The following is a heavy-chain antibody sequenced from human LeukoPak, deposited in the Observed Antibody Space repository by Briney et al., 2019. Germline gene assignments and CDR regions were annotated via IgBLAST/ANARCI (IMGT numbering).Heavy chain of an antibody. V-gene: IGHV3-48*01. CDR2: VSSSSRTI. Sequence: GGSLRLSCAASDFTFSTFTMHWVRQAPGKGLKWVSSVSSSSRTINYADSVQGRSTVSRDNANNSMYLQINDLRREDTAVYYCARGSPRGGLDSWGQGTLVTVSS. J-gene: IGHJ4*02. CDR1: DFTFSTFT. D-gene: IGHD1-14*01. CDR3: ARGSPRGGLDS.